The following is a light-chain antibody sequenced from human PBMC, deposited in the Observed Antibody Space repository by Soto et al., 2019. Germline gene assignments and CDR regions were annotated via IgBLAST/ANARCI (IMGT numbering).Light chain of an antibody. CDR1: SSDVGGYNY. Sequence: QSALPQPPSSSGSLGQSVTISCTGTSSDVGGYNYVSWHQQHPGKAPKVMIYEVTKRPPGVPDRFSGSKSGNTASLTVSGLQAEDEADYCSSFAGGGNPVLLGGGTKLT. J-gene: IGLJ2*01. V-gene: IGLV2-8*01. CDR2: EVT. CDR3: SSFAGGGNPVL.